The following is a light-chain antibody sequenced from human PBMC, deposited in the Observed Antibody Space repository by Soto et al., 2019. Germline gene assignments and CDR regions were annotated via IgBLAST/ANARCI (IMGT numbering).Light chain of an antibody. V-gene: IGKV1-5*03. CDR3: QQYNSYSTFGPAT. CDR1: QSTSTW. Sequence: DIQMTQSPSTLSVSVGDRVTITCRASQSTSTWLAWYQQKPGKAPKLLIYSASDLESGVPSRLSGSGFGTEFTLTITSLQPDDFATYYCQQYNSYSTFGPATFGQGTKV. J-gene: IGKJ1*01. CDR2: SAS.